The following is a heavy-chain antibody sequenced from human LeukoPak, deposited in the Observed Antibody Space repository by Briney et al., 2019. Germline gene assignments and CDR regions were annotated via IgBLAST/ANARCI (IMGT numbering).Heavy chain of an antibody. Sequence: GGSLRLSCAASGFTFSSYNINWFRQAPGKGLEWVSSISSSSSYIYFADSVKGRFTISRDNAKNSLYLQMNSLRAEDTAVYYCARSYGGGFYFDYWGQGTLVTVSS. D-gene: IGHD4-23*01. J-gene: IGHJ4*02. CDR2: ISSSSSYI. CDR1: GFTFSSYN. V-gene: IGHV3-21*01. CDR3: ARSYGGGFYFDY.